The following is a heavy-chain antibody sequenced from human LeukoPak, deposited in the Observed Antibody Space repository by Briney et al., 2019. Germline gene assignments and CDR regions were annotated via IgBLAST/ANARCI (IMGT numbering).Heavy chain of an antibody. D-gene: IGHD6-13*01. J-gene: IGHJ5*02. CDR1: GYSFTSYW. CDR2: IYPGDSDT. Sequence: GESLKISCKGSGYSFTSYWIGWVRQLPGKGLEWMGIIYPGDSDTRYSPSFQGQVTISADKSISTAYLQWSSLKASDTAMCYCARGSSIAAAGELNWFDPWGQGTLVTVSS. CDR3: ARGSSIAAAGELNWFDP. V-gene: IGHV5-51*01.